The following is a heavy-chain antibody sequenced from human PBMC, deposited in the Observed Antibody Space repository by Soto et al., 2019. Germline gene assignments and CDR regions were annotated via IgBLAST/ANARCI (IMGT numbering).Heavy chain of an antibody. CDR1: GYTFTSYY. D-gene: IGHD6-6*01. CDR2: INPSGGST. CDR3: ARILRDSAALNDAFDI. V-gene: IGHV1-46*01. J-gene: IGHJ3*02. Sequence: GASVKVSCKASGYTFTSYYMHWVRQAPGQGLEWMGIINPSGGSTSYAQKFQGRVTMTRDTSTSTVYMELSSLRSEDTAVYYCARILRDSAALNDAFDIWGQGTMVTFSS.